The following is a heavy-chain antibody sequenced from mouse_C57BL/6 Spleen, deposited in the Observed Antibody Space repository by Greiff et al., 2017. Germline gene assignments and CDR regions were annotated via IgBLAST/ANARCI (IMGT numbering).Heavy chain of an antibody. CDR2: IYPGDGDT. CDR3: ARQGSSGPWFAY. V-gene: IGHV1-82*01. Sequence: QVQLQQSGPELVKPGASVKISCKASGYAFSSSWMNWVKQRPGKGLEWIGRIYPGDGDTNSNGKFKGKATLTADKSSSTAYMQLSSLTSEDSAVYFCARQGSSGPWFAYWGQGTLVTVSA. CDR1: GYAFSSSW. D-gene: IGHD3-2*02. J-gene: IGHJ3*01.